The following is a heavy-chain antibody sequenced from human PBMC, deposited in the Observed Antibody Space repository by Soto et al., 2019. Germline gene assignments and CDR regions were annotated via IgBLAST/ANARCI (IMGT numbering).Heavy chain of an antibody. D-gene: IGHD2-21*02. CDR1: GFTFSSYG. Sequence: QVQLVESGGGVVQPGRSLRLSCAASGFTFSSYGMHWVRQAPGKGLEWVAVIWYDGSNKYYADSVKGRFTISRDNSKNTLYLQMNSLRAEDTAVYYCARGMKAYCGGDCYFVFDPWGQGTLVTVSS. J-gene: IGHJ5*02. CDR2: IWYDGSNK. CDR3: ARGMKAYCGGDCYFVFDP. V-gene: IGHV3-33*01.